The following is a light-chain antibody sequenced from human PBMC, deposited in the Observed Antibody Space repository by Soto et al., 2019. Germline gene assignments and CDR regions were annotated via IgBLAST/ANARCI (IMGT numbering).Light chain of an antibody. CDR1: QAVPNN. J-gene: IGKJ5*01. V-gene: IGKV1-9*01. CDR3: QQRNTWPPIT. Sequence: DIHLTQSPSFLSASVGDRVTITCRPSQAVPNNMAWYQQKPGKPPKLLIYEESTLHSGVPSRFSGRKSGTQFTLTIDSLQPEDFATYYCQQRNTWPPITFGQGTRLEIK. CDR2: EES.